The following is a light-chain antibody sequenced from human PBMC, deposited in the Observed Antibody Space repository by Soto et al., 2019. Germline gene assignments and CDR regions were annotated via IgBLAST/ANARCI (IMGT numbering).Light chain of an antibody. CDR3: KHYNSYSEA. CDR2: KAS. CDR1: QTISSW. J-gene: IGKJ1*01. Sequence: DLQMIQSPWTLFGSVGDIVPITCRASQTISSWLAWYQQKPGKAHKLVIYKASTLKSGVQSRFSGSGSGTEFTLTIRSRQPDDFATYYCKHYNSYSEAVGQGTKVDIK. V-gene: IGKV1-5*03.